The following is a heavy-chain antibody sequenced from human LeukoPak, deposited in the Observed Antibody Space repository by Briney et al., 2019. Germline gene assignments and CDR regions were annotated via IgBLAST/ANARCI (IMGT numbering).Heavy chain of an antibody. D-gene: IGHD3-16*01. CDR3: ARDLDYGGDAFDI. CDR2: IWYDGSNK. Sequence: GGSLRLSCAASGFTFSSYGMHWVRQAPGKGLEWVAVIWYDGSNKYYADSVKGRFTISRDNSKNTPYLQMNSLRAEDTAVYYCARDLDYGGDAFDIWGQGTMVTVSS. J-gene: IGHJ3*02. CDR1: GFTFSSYG. V-gene: IGHV3-33*01.